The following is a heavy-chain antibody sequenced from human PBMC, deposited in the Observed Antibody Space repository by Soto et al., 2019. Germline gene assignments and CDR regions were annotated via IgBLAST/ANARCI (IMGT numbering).Heavy chain of an antibody. D-gene: IGHD2-21*02. J-gene: IGHJ4*02. CDR1: GFTFSSYG. CDR3: ARGTLRWLLGY. CDR2: IWYDGSNK. V-gene: IGHV3-33*01. Sequence: PGGSLRLSCAASGFTFSSYGMHWVRQAPGKGLEWVAVIWYDGSNKYYADSVKGRFTISRDNSKNTLYLQVNSLRAEDTAVYYCARGTLRWLLGYWGQGTLVTVSS.